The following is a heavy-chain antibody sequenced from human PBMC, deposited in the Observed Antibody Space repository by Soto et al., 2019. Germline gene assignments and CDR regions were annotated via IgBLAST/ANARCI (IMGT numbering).Heavy chain of an antibody. J-gene: IGHJ4*02. CDR1: GGTFSSYA. D-gene: IGHD3-22*01. V-gene: IGHV1-69*13. CDR2: IIPIFGTA. Sequence: SVKVSCKASGGTFSSYAISWVRQAPGQGLEWMGGIIPIFGTANYAQKFQGRVTITADESTSTAYMELSSLRSEDTAVYYCARVYYYGSSGYPTLDYWGQGTLVTVSS. CDR3: ARVYYYGSSGYPTLDY.